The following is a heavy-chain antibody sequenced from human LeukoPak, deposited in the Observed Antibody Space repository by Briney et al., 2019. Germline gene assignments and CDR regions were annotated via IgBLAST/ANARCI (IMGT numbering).Heavy chain of an antibody. CDR3: AKAYNYDYGDYYGYYWYFDL. Sequence: ASVKVSCKASGGTFSSYAISWVRQAPGQGLEWMGGIIPIFGTANYAQKFQGRVTITTDESTNTAYMELSSLRSEDTAVYYCAKAYNYDYGDYYGYYWYFDLWSRGTLVTVSS. D-gene: IGHD4-17*01. V-gene: IGHV1-69*05. CDR1: GGTFSSYA. CDR2: IIPIFGTA. J-gene: IGHJ2*01.